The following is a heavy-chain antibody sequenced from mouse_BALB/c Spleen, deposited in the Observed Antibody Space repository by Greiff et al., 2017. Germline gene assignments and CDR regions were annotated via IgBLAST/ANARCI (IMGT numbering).Heavy chain of an antibody. J-gene: IGHJ3*01. V-gene: IGHV5-17*02. D-gene: IGHD2-4*01. Sequence: DVKLVESGGGLVQPGGSRKLSCAASGFTFSSFGMHWVRQAPEKGLEWVAYISSGSSTIYYADTVKGRFTISRDNPKNTLFLQMTSLRSEDTAMYYCARGGYDYDGAWFAYWGQGTLVTVSA. CDR2: ISSGSSTI. CDR3: ARGGYDYDGAWFAY. CDR1: GFTFSSFG.